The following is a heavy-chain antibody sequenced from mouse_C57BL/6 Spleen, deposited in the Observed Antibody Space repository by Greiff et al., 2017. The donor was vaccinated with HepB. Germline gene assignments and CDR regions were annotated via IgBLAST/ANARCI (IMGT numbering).Heavy chain of an antibody. CDR3: ARGGDYSNSLDY. V-gene: IGHV5-4*03. J-gene: IGHJ2*01. CDR2: ISDGGSYT. Sequence: EVMLVESGGGLVKPGGSLKLSCAASGFTFSSYAMSWVRQTPEKRLEWVATISDGGSYTYYPDNVKGRFTISRDNAKNNLYLQMSHLKSEDTAMYYCARGGDYSNSLDYWGQGTTLTVSS. D-gene: IGHD2-5*01. CDR1: GFTFSSYA.